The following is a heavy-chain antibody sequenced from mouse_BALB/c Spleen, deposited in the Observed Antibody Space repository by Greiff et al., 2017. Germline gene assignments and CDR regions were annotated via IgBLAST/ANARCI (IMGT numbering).Heavy chain of an antibody. V-gene: IGHV5-6-5*01. Sequence: EVQLVESGGGLVKPGGSLKLSCAASGFTFSSYAMSWVRQTPEKRLEWVASISSGGSTYYPDSVKGRFTISRDNARNILYLQMSSLRSEDTAMYYCAREGDFDYWGQGTTLTVSS. CDR3: AREGDFDY. D-gene: IGHD3-3*01. CDR2: ISSGGST. CDR1: GFTFSSYA. J-gene: IGHJ2*01.